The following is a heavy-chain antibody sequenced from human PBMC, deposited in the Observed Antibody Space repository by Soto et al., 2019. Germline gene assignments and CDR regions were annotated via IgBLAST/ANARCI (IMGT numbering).Heavy chain of an antibody. CDR2: INNEGSVT. V-gene: IGHV3-74*01. J-gene: IGHJ4*02. CDR1: GFTFSNYW. Sequence: EVQLVESGGGLVQPGGSLRLSCAASGFTFSNYWMHWVRQDPGKGLVWVSRINNEGSVTVYADSVKGRFTISRDNAKNMLYLQMNSLGAEDTAVYLCVRDRPHRRLDWGQGTLVTVSS. CDR3: VRDRPHRRLD.